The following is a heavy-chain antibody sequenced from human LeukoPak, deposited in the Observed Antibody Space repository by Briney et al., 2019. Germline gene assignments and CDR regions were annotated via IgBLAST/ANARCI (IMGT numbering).Heavy chain of an antibody. Sequence: GGSLRLSCAASGFTFSSYAMSWVRQAPGKGLEWVSAISGSGGSTYYADSVKGRFTISRDNSKNTLYLQMNNLRAEDTAVYYCAKDSYYYDSSGYYIYYYYGMDVWGQGTTVTVSS. V-gene: IGHV3-23*01. CDR3: AKDSYYYDSSGYYIYYYYGMDV. J-gene: IGHJ6*02. CDR2: ISGSGGST. CDR1: GFTFSSYA. D-gene: IGHD3-22*01.